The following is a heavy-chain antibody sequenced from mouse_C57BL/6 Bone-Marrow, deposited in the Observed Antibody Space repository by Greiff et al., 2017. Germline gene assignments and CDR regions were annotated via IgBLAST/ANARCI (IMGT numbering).Heavy chain of an antibody. D-gene: IGHD2-1*01. V-gene: IGHV1-78*01. J-gene: IGHJ4*01. CDR2: IYPRDGST. CDR3: ASRLYYGNYGAMDY. Sequence: QVQLQQSDAELVKPGASVKISCKVSGYTFTDHTIHWMKQRPEQGLEWIGYIYPRDGSTKYNEKFKGKATLTADKSSSTAYMQLNSLTSEDSAVYFWASRLYYGNYGAMDYWGQGTSVTVSS. CDR1: GYTFTDHT.